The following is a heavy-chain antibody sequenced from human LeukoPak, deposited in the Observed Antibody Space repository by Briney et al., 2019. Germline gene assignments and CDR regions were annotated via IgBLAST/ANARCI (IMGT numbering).Heavy chain of an antibody. D-gene: IGHD1-26*01. CDR2: INPNSGGT. CDR3: ARDHRAAIELFFDY. J-gene: IGHJ4*02. V-gene: IGHV1-2*02. Sequence: ASVKVSCKASGYTFTGYYMHWVRQAPGQGLEWMGWINPNSGGTNYAQKFQGRVTMTRDTSISTAYMELSRLRSDDTAVYYCARDHRAAIELFFDYWGQGTLVTVSS. CDR1: GYTFTGYY.